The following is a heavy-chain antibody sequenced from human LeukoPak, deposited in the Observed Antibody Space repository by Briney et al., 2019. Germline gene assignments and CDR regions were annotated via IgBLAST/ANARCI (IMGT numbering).Heavy chain of an antibody. J-gene: IGHJ6*03. CDR3: ARGQSVLGYNWNFYYYYYMDV. D-gene: IGHD1-20*01. Sequence: PSETLSLTCTVSGGSISSSSYYWGWIRQPPGKGLEWIGSIYYSGSTYYNPSLKRRVTISVDTSKNQFSLKLSSVNAADTAVYYCARGQSVLGYNWNFYYYYYMDVWGKGTTVTVSS. CDR2: IYYSGST. CDR1: GGSISSSSYY. V-gene: IGHV4-39*07.